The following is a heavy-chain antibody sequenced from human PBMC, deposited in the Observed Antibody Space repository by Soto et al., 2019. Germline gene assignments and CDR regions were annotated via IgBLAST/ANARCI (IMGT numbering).Heavy chain of an antibody. D-gene: IGHD3-3*01. Sequence: SVKVSCKASGGTFSSYAISWVRQAPGQGPEWMGGIIPIFGTANYAQKFQGRVTITADESTSTAYMELSSLRSEDTAVYYCARVRSDTSRFVFDYWGQGTLVTVSS. V-gene: IGHV1-69*13. CDR3: ARVRSDTSRFVFDY. CDR1: GGTFSSYA. CDR2: IIPIFGTA. J-gene: IGHJ4*02.